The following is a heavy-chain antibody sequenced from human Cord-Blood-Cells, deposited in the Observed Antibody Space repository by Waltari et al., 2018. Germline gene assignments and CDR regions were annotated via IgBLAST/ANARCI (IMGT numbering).Heavy chain of an antibody. Sequence: EVQLVESGGGLVQPGGPLRLSCAASGFTFSSYWMSWVRQAPGKGLEWVANIKQDGSEKCYVDAVKGRFTISRDNAKNSLYLQMNSLRAEDTAVYYCARDGGGNCNYWGLTWFDPWGQGTLVTVSS. CDR2: IKQDGSEK. CDR1: GFTFSSYW. V-gene: IGHV3-7*01. CDR3: ARDGGGNCNYWGLTWFDP. D-gene: IGHD1-7*01. J-gene: IGHJ5*02.